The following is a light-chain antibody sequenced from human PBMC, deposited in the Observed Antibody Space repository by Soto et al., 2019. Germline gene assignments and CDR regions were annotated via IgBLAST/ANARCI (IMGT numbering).Light chain of an antibody. Sequence: DIQMTQSPSSLSASVGDRVTITCQASQDISNYLNWYQQKPGKAPKLLIFDASNVETGVPSRFSGSGSGTDFTFAIHSLQPEDAATYYGQQYEDLPLTLGGGTKVGIK. CDR3: QQYEDLPLT. CDR1: QDISNY. CDR2: DAS. J-gene: IGKJ4*01. V-gene: IGKV1-33*01.